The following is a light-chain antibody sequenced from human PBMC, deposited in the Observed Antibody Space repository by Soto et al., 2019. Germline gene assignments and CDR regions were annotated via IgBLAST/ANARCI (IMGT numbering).Light chain of an antibody. CDR3: QQYNDWYT. CDR1: LSVSSN. V-gene: IGKV3-15*01. Sequence: EIVMTQSPATLSVSPGGRATLSCRASLSVSSNLAWYQQKPGQAPRLLIYGASTRATGIPARFSGSGSGTDFTLTISSLQSEDFAVCFCQQYNDWYTFGQGTKLEIK. J-gene: IGKJ2*01. CDR2: GAS.